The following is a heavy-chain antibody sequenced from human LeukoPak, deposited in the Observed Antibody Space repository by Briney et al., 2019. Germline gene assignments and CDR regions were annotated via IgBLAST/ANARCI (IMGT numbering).Heavy chain of an antibody. Sequence: GGSLRLSCAASGFTFSYYGMHWVRQAPGKGLDWVASIRYDGSNTYSADSVKGRFTISRDNSKNTMYLQMNSLRAEDTALYYCANDVYKYCNSGTCFPDFWGQGTLVTVSS. V-gene: IGHV3-30*02. CDR1: GFTFSYYG. CDR2: IRYDGSNT. D-gene: IGHD2/OR15-2a*01. CDR3: ANDVYKYCNSGTCFPDF. J-gene: IGHJ4*02.